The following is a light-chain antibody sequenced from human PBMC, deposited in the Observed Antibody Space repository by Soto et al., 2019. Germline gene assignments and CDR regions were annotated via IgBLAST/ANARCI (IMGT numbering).Light chain of an antibody. CDR1: NSDVGGYNY. V-gene: IGLV2-14*01. J-gene: IGLJ3*02. CDR3: SSYTSSSTRV. CDR2: EVS. Sequence: QSALTQPASVSGSPGQSITISCTGTNSDVGGYNYVSWYQQHPGKAPKLIIYEVSNRPSGVSNRFSGSRSGNTASLTITGLQAEDEADYYCSSYTSSSTRVFGGGTQLTVL.